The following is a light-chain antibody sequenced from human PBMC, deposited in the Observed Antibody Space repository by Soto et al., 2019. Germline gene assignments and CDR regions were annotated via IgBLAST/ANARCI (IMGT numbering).Light chain of an antibody. J-gene: IGLJ2*01. Sequence: SYELTQPPSVSVSPGQTASITCSGDKLGDKYACWYQQKLSQSPVLVIYQDSKRPSGIPERFSGSNSGNTATLTISGTQAMDEADYYCQAWDSSTYVVFGGGTKRTVL. CDR3: QAWDSSTYVV. V-gene: IGLV3-1*01. CDR2: QDS. CDR1: KLGDKY.